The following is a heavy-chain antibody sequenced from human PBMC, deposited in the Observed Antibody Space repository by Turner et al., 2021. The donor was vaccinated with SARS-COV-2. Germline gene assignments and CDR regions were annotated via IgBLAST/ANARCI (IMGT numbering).Heavy chain of an antibody. CDR2: IYSGGTT. D-gene: IGHD3-10*01. V-gene: IGHV3-66*01. CDR3: ARRIGGVGSTMVRDDAFDI. J-gene: IGHJ3*02. CDR1: GLTVSSHY. Sequence: EVQLVESGGGLVQPGGSLRLSCEASGLTVSSHYLSWVRQAPGKGLEWVSVIYSGGTTYYADSVKGRFTISRDNSKNTLYLQMNSLRAEDTAVYYCARRIGGVGSTMVRDDAFDIWGQGTMVTISS.